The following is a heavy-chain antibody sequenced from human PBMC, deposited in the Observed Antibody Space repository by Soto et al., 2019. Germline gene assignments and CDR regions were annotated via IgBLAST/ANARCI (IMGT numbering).Heavy chain of an antibody. Sequence: SETLSLTCTVSGGSISSGGYYWSWIRQHPGKGLEWIGYIYYSGSTYYNPSLKSRVTISVDTSKNQFSLKLSSVTAADTAVYYCARGEYSRSSPVRSDPWSQGTLVTVSS. J-gene: IGHJ5*02. V-gene: IGHV4-31*03. D-gene: IGHD6-6*01. CDR3: ARGEYSRSSPVRSDP. CDR1: GGSISSGGYY. CDR2: IYYSGST.